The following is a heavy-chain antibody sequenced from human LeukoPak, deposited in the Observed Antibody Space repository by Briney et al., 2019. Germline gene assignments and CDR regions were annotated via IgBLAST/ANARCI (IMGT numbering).Heavy chain of an antibody. D-gene: IGHD4-17*01. CDR2: INPNSGGT. V-gene: IGHV1-2*06. CDR3: ARYGTVTTDFDY. J-gene: IGHJ4*02. CDR1: GYTFTGYY. Sequence: GASVKVSCKASGYTFTGYYMHWVRQAPGQGLEWMGRINPNSGGTFHAQKFQGRVSMTRDTSISTAYMELNRLRSDDTAVYYCARYGTVTTDFDYWGQGTLVTVSS.